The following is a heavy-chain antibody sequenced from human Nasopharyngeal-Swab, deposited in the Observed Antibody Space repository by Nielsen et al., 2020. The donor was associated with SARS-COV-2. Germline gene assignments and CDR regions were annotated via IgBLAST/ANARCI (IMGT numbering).Heavy chain of an antibody. CDR3: AKETRCGGDCYYVDY. V-gene: IGHV3-23*03. D-gene: IGHD2-21*02. CDR1: GFSFRSYW. CDR2: IYSGGSST. Sequence: GESLKISCAASGFSFRSYWMHWVRQAPGKGPEWVSVIYSGGSSTYYADSVKGRFTISRDNSKNTLYLQMNSLRAEDTAIYFCAKETRCGGDCYYVDYWGQGTLVTVSS. J-gene: IGHJ4*02.